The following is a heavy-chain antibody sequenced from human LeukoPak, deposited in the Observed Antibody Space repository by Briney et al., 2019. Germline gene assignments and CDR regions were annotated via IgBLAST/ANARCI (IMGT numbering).Heavy chain of an antibody. V-gene: IGHV1-8*03. Sequence: GASVKVSCKASGYTFTSYDINWGRQATGQGLEWMGWMNPNSGNTGYAQKFQGRVTITRNTSISTAYMELSSLRSEDTAVYYCARVAARGSGAFGYWGQGTLVTVSS. J-gene: IGHJ4*02. CDR2: MNPNSGNT. D-gene: IGHD6-6*01. CDR1: GYTFTSYD. CDR3: ARVAARGSGAFGY.